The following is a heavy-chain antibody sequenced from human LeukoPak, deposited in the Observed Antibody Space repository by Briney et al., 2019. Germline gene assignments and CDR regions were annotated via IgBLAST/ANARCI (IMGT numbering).Heavy chain of an antibody. V-gene: IGHV4-39*07. CDR3: ARVLDYYDITNWFDP. J-gene: IGHJ5*02. CDR1: GGSISSSSYY. CDR2: IYHSGST. D-gene: IGHD3-22*01. Sequence: SETLSLTCTVSGGSISSSSYYWGWIRQPPGKGLEWIGSIYHSGSTYYNPSLKSRVTISVDTSKNQFSLKLSSVTAADTAVYYCARVLDYYDITNWFDPWGQGTLVTVSS.